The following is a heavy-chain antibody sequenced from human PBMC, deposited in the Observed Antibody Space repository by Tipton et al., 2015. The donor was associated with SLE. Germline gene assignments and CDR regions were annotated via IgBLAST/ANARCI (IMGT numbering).Heavy chain of an antibody. J-gene: IGHJ4*02. V-gene: IGHV4-59*08. CDR1: GGSISGYY. Sequence: TLPLTCTVSGGSISGYYWSWVRQPPGKGLEWIGYISFSGLTNYNPSVRSRVSTSMDTSKNQFSLKLSSVTAADTAVYYCARQGAVAGYDYWGQGTLVTVSS. D-gene: IGHD6-19*01. CDR3: ARQGAVAGYDY. CDR2: ISFSGLT.